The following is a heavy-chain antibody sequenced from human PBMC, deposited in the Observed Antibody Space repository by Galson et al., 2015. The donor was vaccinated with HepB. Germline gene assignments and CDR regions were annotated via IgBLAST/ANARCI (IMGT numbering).Heavy chain of an antibody. CDR1: GFTFDDYA. J-gene: IGHJ6*02. CDR2: ISWNSQIM. V-gene: IGHV3-9*01. Sequence: SLRLSCAASGFTFDDYAMHWVRQVPGKGLEWVSTISWNSQIMKYADSVKGRFTISRDSAKNSLYLQMNSLRPEDTALYYCVKGVIDKRGYSYGLRADSYHGLDVWGQGTTVTVSS. CDR3: VKGVIDKRGYSYGLRADSYHGLDV. D-gene: IGHD5-18*01.